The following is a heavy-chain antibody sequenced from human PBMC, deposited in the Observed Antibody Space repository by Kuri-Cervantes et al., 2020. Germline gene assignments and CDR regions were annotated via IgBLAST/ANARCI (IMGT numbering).Heavy chain of an antibody. Sequence: GGSLKISCAASGFTFSDHYMSWIRQAPGKGLEWVSYISSSGSTIYYADSVKGRFTISRDNSKNTLYLQMNSLRAEDTAVYYCARGSLRFLEWPQPNYFDYWGQGTLVTVSS. V-gene: IGHV3-11*04. D-gene: IGHD3-3*01. CDR2: ISSSGSTI. CDR1: GFTFSDHY. CDR3: ARGSLRFLEWPQPNYFDY. J-gene: IGHJ4*02.